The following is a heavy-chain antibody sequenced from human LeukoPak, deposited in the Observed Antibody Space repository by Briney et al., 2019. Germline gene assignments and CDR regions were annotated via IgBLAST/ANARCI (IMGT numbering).Heavy chain of an antibody. CDR2: IYHSGST. CDR3: ARQSSGSNRGYYFDY. V-gene: IGHV4-39*01. Sequence: SQTLSLTCTVSGGSISSGGYYWGWIRQPPGKGLEWIGSIYHSGSTYYNPSLKSRVTISVDTSKNQFSLKLSSVTAADTAVYYCARQSSGSNRGYYFDYWGQGILVTVSS. D-gene: IGHD1-26*01. J-gene: IGHJ4*02. CDR1: GGSISSGGYY.